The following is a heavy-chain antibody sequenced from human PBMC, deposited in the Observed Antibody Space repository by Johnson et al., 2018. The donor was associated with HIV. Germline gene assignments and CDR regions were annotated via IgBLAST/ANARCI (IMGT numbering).Heavy chain of an antibody. V-gene: IGHV3-7*01. CDR3: AREMAWEDAFDI. J-gene: IGHJ3*02. CDR2: IKQDGSEK. CDR1: GFTFRSSW. Sequence: VQLVESGGGVVQPGRSLRLYCVVFGFTFRSSWMSWVRQAPGKGLEWVANIKQDGSEKYYVDSVKGRFTISRDNAKNSLYLQMNSLRAEDTAVFYCAREMAWEDAFDIWGQGTMVTVSS. D-gene: IGHD5-24*01.